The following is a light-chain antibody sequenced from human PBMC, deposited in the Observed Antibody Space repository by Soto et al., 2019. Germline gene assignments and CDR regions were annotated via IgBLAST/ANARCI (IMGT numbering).Light chain of an antibody. J-gene: IGLJ2*01. V-gene: IGLV2-8*01. CDR1: SSDVGGYNY. CDR3: SSYAGSNNYVV. CDR2: EVS. Sequence: QSALTQPPSASGSPGQSVTISCSGTSSDVGGYNYVSWYQQHPGKAPKFTIYEVSKRPSGVPDRFSGSKSGNTASLTVSGLQAEDEADYYCSSYAGSNNYVVFGGGTKLTVL.